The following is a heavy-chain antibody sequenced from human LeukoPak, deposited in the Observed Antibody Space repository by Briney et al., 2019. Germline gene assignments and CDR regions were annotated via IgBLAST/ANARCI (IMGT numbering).Heavy chain of an antibody. J-gene: IGHJ3*02. CDR1: GFTFSSYS. CDR2: ISSSSSYI. Sequence: PGGSLRLSCAASGFTFSSYSMNWVRQAPGKGLEWVSSISSSSSYIYYADSVKGRFTISRDNAKNSLFLQMNSLRAEDTAVYYCAREDGDYNVGAFDIWGRGTMVTVSS. D-gene: IGHD4-17*01. V-gene: IGHV3-21*01. CDR3: AREDGDYNVGAFDI.